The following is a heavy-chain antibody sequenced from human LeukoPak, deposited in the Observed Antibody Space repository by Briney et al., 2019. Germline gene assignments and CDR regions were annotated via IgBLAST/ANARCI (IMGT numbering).Heavy chain of an antibody. J-gene: IGHJ3*02. Sequence: ASVKVSCKASGYTFTSYGISWVRQAPGQGLEWMGWISAYNGNTNYAQKLQGRVTMTTDTSTSTAYMELRSLRSDDTAAYYCARIPYYGDYVDAFDIWGQGTMVTVSS. CDR2: ISAYNGNT. CDR1: GYTFTSYG. CDR3: ARIPYYGDYVDAFDI. D-gene: IGHD4-17*01. V-gene: IGHV1-18*01.